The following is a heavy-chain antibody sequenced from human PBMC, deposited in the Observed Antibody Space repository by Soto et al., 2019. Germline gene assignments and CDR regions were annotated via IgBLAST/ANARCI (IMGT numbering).Heavy chain of an antibody. J-gene: IGHJ6*01. CDR3: AKYWQEVSGFGMDV. V-gene: IGHV3-23*01. CDR1: GLTFSSYA. Sequence: EVQLLESGGGLVQPGGSLRLSCVASGLTFSSYAMSWVRQGPGKGLEWVSVISSGGGSTYYADSVKGRFTISRDNSKHTLYPRMNNLRADDTAVDFCAKYWQEVSGFGMDVWGQGTTVPVSS. D-gene: IGHD2-15*01. CDR2: ISSGGGST.